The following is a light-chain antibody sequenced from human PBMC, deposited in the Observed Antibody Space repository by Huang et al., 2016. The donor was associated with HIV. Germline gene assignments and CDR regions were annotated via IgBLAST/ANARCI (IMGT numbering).Light chain of an antibody. V-gene: IGKV1-NL1*01. J-gene: IGKJ5*01. CDR2: ATS. CDR1: QHISNS. CDR3: QQYYITPPIA. Sequence: DIQMTQSPSSLSASVGDRVTITCRASQHISNSLAWYQQKPGKAPKLIVYATSRLEGGGLSRFRGGGSGSDYTLTISSLQPEDFATYYCQQYYITPPIAFGQGTRLEIK.